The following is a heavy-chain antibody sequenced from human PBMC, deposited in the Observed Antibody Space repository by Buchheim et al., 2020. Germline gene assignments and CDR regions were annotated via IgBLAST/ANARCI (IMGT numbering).Heavy chain of an antibody. CDR3: ARGYPMYYDYVWGSYYDY. J-gene: IGHJ4*02. V-gene: IGHV3-33*01. D-gene: IGHD3-16*01. Sequence: QVQLVESGGGVVQPGRSLRLSCAASGFTFSSYGMHWVRQAPGKGLESVAVIWYDGSNKYYADSVKGRFTISRDNSKNTLYLQMNSLRAEDTAVYYCARGYPMYYDYVWGSYYDYWGQGTL. CDR1: GFTFSSYG. CDR2: IWYDGSNK.